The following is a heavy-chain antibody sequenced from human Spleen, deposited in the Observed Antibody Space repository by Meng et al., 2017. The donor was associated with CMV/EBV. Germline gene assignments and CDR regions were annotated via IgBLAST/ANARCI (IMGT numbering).Heavy chain of an antibody. CDR1: GGSISSSSYY. D-gene: IGHD1-26*01. CDR2: IDNDDGRST. Sequence: QLQLQESGPGLVKPSETLSLTCTVSGGSISSSSYYWGWIRQPPGKGLEWVSRIDNDDGRSTSYADSVKGRFTISRDSAKNTLYLQMNSLRVEDTAVYYCARGLQESLGWEMGYWGLGTLVTVSS. CDR3: ARGLQESLGWEMGY. V-gene: IGHV4-39*02. J-gene: IGHJ4*01.